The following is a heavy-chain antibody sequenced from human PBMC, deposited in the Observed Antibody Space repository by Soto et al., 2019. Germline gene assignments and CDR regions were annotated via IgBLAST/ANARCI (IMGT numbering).Heavy chain of an antibody. Sequence: SETLSLTCTVSGGSISSGGYYWSWIRQHPGKGLEWIGYIYYSGSTYYNPSLKSRVTISVDTSKNQFSLKLSSVTAADTAVYYCAGGRGKLWQPHLDYWGQGTLVTVSS. CDR2: IYYSGST. V-gene: IGHV4-31*03. CDR1: GGSISSGGYY. D-gene: IGHD3-16*01. CDR3: AGGRGKLWQPHLDY. J-gene: IGHJ4*02.